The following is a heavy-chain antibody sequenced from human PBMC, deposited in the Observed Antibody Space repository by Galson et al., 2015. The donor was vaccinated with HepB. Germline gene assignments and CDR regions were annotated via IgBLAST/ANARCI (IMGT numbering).Heavy chain of an antibody. V-gene: IGHV3-23*01. J-gene: IGHJ4*02. CDR3: AKDKITYYDFWSSTGK. CDR1: GFTFNSYA. CDR2: IRGSGDST. Sequence: SLRLSCAASGFTFNSYAMSWVRQAPGKGLEWVSGIRGSGDSTYYADSVKGRFTISRDNSKNTLYLQMNSLRAEDTAVYYCAKDKITYYDFWSSTGKWGQGTLVTVSS. D-gene: IGHD3-3*01.